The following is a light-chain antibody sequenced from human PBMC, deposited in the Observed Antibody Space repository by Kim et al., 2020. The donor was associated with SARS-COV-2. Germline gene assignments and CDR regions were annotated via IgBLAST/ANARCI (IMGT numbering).Light chain of an antibody. CDR2: WAS. Sequence: VTINCRSSQSVLLRDNNKNYLAWYQQKSGQPPKLLMSWASTRESGVPDRFSGSGSGTDFTLTISSLQAEDVATYYCQQYFTAPQTFGQGTKLDIK. J-gene: IGKJ1*01. CDR3: QQYFTAPQT. V-gene: IGKV4-1*01. CDR1: QSVLLRDNNKNY.